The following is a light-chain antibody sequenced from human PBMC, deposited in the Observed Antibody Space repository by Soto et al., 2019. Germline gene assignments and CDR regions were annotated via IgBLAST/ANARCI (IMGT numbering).Light chain of an antibody. V-gene: IGLV2-14*02. Sequence: QSALTQPASVSGSPGQSITISCTGTSGDVGTYDLVSWYQHHPGAAPKLMIYEATRRPSGISNRFSGSKSGNTASLTISGLQAEDEAAYYCSSYTSSSTPYVFGTGTKLTVL. CDR3: SSYTSSSTPYV. CDR2: EAT. J-gene: IGLJ1*01. CDR1: SGDVGTYDL.